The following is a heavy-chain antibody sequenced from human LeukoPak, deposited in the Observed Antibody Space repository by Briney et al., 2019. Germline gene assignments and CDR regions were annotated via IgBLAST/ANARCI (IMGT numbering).Heavy chain of an antibody. Sequence: ASVKVSCKASEGTFSSYAISWVRQAPGQGLEWMGRIIPIFGTANYAQKFQGRVTITTDESTSTAYMELSSLRSEDTAVYYCARSDSSGSDYWGQGTLVTVSS. CDR2: IIPIFGTA. CDR3: ARSDSSGSDY. CDR1: EGTFSSYA. J-gene: IGHJ4*02. V-gene: IGHV1-69*05. D-gene: IGHD6-19*01.